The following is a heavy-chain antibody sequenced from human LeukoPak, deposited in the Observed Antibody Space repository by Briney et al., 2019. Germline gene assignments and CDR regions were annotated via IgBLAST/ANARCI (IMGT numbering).Heavy chain of an antibody. Sequence: GESLKISCKGSEYSFTSYWIAWVRQLPGKGLEWMGIIYPGDSDTRYSPSFQGQVTISADKSISTAYLQWSSLKASDTAMYYCARLKGGDGYNSGFDYWGQGTLVTVSS. CDR2: IYPGDSDT. V-gene: IGHV5-51*01. D-gene: IGHD5-24*01. J-gene: IGHJ4*02. CDR1: EYSFTSYW. CDR3: ARLKGGDGYNSGFDY.